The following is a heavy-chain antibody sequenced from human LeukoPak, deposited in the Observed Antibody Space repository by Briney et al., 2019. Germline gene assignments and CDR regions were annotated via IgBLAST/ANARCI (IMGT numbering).Heavy chain of an antibody. CDR2: IIPILGIA. J-gene: IGHJ4*02. Sequence: ASVKVSCKASGGTFSSYGISWVPQAPGQGLEWMGRIIPILGIANYAQKFQGRVTITADKSTSTAYMELSSLRSEDTAVYYCARDRVDTAMVFDYWGQGTLVTVSS. D-gene: IGHD5-18*01. CDR1: GGTFSSYG. CDR3: ARDRVDTAMVFDY. V-gene: IGHV1-69*04.